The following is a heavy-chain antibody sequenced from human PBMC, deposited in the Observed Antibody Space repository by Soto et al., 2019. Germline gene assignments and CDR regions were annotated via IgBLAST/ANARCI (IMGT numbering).Heavy chain of an antibody. CDR1: GGSFSGYY. CDR3: ARGIGMTVVVEGDAPDKYYLDS. V-gene: IGHV4-34*01. D-gene: IGHD3-22*01. Sequence: ASETLSLTCAVYGGSFSGYYWTWIRQPPGKGLEWIGEINHSGNTNYNPSLKSRVIISVDTSKNQFSLKLTSVTAADTAVYYCARGIGMTVVVEGDAPDKYYLDSWGQGTLVTVSS. CDR2: INHSGNT. J-gene: IGHJ4*02.